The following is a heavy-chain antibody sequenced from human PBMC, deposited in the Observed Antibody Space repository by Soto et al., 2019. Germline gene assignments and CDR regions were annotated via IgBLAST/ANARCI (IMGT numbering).Heavy chain of an antibody. Sequence: GGSLRLSCAASGFTFSSYSMNWVRQAPGKGLEWVSSISSSSSYIYYADSVKGRLTISRDNAKNSLYLQMNSLRAEDTAVYYCARALEDSSGYYSPTYYFDYWGQGTLVTVSS. CDR3: ARALEDSSGYYSPTYYFDY. D-gene: IGHD3-22*01. V-gene: IGHV3-21*01. CDR1: GFTFSSYS. J-gene: IGHJ4*02. CDR2: ISSSSSYI.